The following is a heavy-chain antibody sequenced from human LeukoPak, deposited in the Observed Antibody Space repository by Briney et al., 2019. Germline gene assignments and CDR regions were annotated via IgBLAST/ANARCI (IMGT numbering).Heavy chain of an antibody. Sequence: SETLSLTCNVSGDSISSGDYYWSWIRQPPGKGLEWIAYIYYSGSTYYNPSLKSRVTMSVDASKNQFSLKLSSVTAADTAVYYCARVTGDSSGYYYIDYWGQGTLVTVSS. J-gene: IGHJ4*02. CDR3: ARVTGDSSGYYYIDY. CDR1: GDSISSGDYY. D-gene: IGHD3-22*01. CDR2: IYYSGST. V-gene: IGHV4-30-4*01.